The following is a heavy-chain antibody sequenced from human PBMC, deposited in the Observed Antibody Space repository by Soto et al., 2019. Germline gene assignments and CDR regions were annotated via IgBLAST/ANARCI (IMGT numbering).Heavy chain of an antibody. CDR2: ISEGGDVT. D-gene: IGHD2-8*01. CDR1: GFTFRNFA. Sequence: GGSLRLSCAASGFTFRNFALSWVRQAPGKGLEWVSAISEGGDVTVSADSVKGRFTISRDNSKDTLFLQMNSLGVEDTEVYYCATEKSDTNPYVLDIWGQGTMVTVS. CDR3: ATEKSDTNPYVLDI. J-gene: IGHJ3*02. V-gene: IGHV3-23*01.